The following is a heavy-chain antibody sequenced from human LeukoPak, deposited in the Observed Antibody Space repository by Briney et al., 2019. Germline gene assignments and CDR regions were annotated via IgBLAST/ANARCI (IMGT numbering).Heavy chain of an antibody. CDR1: GFAFSTFP. Sequence: GGSLRLSCVASGFAFSTFPMSWVRQAPGKGLEWVSAVSGSGGHTFYSDSAKGRVTISRDNSKKTLYLQMNSLRVDDTAVYYCAKGGASVTDAPHGDVVTTTLDGFDIWGQGTMVTVSS. V-gene: IGHV3-23*01. CDR2: VSGSGGHT. J-gene: IGHJ3*02. CDR3: AKGGASVTDAPHGDVVTTTLDGFDI. D-gene: IGHD4-17*01.